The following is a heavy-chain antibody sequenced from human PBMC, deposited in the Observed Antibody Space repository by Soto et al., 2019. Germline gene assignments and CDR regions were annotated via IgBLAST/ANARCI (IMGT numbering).Heavy chain of an antibody. J-gene: IGHJ4*02. V-gene: IGHV3-23*01. CDR3: AKVAGAAPGVGFDH. D-gene: IGHD2-15*01. CDR1: GFTFSSYG. CDR2: ISGNGGYR. Sequence: GGSLRLSCEASGFTFSSYGMSWVRQAPGKGLEWVSTISGNGGYRNYADSVKGRFTISRDDSKNMLYVQLNSLRVEDTAVYYCAKVAGAAPGVGFDHWGQGVLVTVSS.